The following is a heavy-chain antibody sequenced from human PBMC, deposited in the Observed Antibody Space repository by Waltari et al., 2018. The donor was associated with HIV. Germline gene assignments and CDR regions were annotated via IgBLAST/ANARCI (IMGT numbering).Heavy chain of an antibody. Sequence: EVQLVQSGAEVRKSGESLKISCKASGYTFTTYWIAWVRQMSGEGLEWMGIIYPFDSDTRYNPSFEGQITISADKSLATAYLEWSNLNASDAAIYYCARLFYYDTTGYINNAFDIWGQGTVVTVS. D-gene: IGHD3-22*01. CDR2: IYPFDSDT. V-gene: IGHV5-51*03. CDR3: ARLFYYDTTGYINNAFDI. J-gene: IGHJ3*02. CDR1: GYTFTTYW.